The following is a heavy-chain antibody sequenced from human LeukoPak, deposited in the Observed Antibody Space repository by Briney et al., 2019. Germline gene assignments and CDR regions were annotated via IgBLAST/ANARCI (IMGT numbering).Heavy chain of an antibody. V-gene: IGHV5-51*01. Sequence: GESLKISCKISGSKLTNTWIGCVRQVPGKGLEWTCLIYPGYSNANYSPSFQGQVTLSVDASISTAYLQLSGLRASDTAIYYCVRFALTSSLDHWGKGTLVTVSS. D-gene: IGHD6-13*01. CDR2: IYPGYSNA. CDR1: GSKLTNTW. J-gene: IGHJ5*02. CDR3: VRFALTSSLDH.